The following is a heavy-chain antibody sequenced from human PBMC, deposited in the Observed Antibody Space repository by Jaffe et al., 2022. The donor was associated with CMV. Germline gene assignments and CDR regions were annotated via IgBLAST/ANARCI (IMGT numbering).Heavy chain of an antibody. Sequence: EVQLVESGGGLVKPGGSLRLSCAASGFTFSNAWMSWVRQAPGKGLEWVGRIKSKTDGGTTDYAAPVKGRFTISRDDSKNTLYLQMNSLKTEDTAVYYCATGVLELRGYYYYYYGMDVWGQGTTVTVSS. V-gene: IGHV3-15*01. CDR1: GFTFSNAW. CDR3: ATGVLELRGYYYYYYGMDV. CDR2: IKSKTDGGTT. D-gene: IGHD1-7*01. J-gene: IGHJ6*02.